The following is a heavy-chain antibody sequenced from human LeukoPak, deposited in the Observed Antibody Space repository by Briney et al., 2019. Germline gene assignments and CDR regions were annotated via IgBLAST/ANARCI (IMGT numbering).Heavy chain of an antibody. J-gene: IGHJ4*02. D-gene: IGHD6-19*01. V-gene: IGHV3-23*01. CDR1: GFTFSSYA. CDR2: ISGSGGST. CDR3: AKDPPGGIAVAGTGFDY. Sequence: PGGFLRLSCAASGFTFSSYAMSWVRQAPGKGLEWVSAISGSGGSTYYADSVKGRFTISRDNSKNTLYLQMNSLRAEDTAVYYCAKDPPGGIAVAGTGFDYWGQGTLVTVSS.